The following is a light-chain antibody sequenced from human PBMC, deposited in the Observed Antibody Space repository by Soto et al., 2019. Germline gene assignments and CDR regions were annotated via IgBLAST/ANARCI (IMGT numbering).Light chain of an antibody. CDR2: LGS. CDR3: MQALQKPYT. J-gene: IGKJ2*01. CDR1: QSLLQSNRYNS. Sequence: DIVMTQSPLSLPVTPGEPASISCRSSQSLLQSNRYNSLDWYLQKPGQSPQLLLFLGSNRASGVPDRFSGRGSGTNFTLRISRVEAEDAGVYYCMQALQKPYTFGHGTKLEIK. V-gene: IGKV2-28*01.